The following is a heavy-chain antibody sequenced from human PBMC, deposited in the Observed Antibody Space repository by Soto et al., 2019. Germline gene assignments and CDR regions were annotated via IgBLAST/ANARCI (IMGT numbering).Heavy chain of an antibody. V-gene: IGHV5-51*01. CDR1: GYSFTNYW. CDR3: SRNGLSELWFRVDY. CDR2: IYPGDSDT. Sequence: GESLKISCQGSGYSFTNYWIAWVRQMPGKGLEWMGIIYPGDSDTRYSPSFQGQVTISVDKSISSAYLQWSSLKASDTAMYYCSRNGLSELWFRVDYWGQGTLVTVSS. D-gene: IGHD3-10*01. J-gene: IGHJ4*02.